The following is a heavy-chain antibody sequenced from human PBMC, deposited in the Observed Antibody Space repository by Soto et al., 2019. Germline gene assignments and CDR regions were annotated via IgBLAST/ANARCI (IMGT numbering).Heavy chain of an antibody. CDR1: GFTFSSYA. CDR3: ANRIPGTGYYYGMDV. J-gene: IGHJ6*02. CDR2: ISGSGGST. D-gene: IGHD6-13*01. Sequence: PGGSLRLSCAASGFTFSSYAMSWVRQAPGKGLEWVSAISGSGGSTYYADSVKGRFTISRDNSKNTLYLQMNSLRAEDTAVYYCANRIPGTGYYYGMDVWGQGTTVTVSS. V-gene: IGHV3-23*01.